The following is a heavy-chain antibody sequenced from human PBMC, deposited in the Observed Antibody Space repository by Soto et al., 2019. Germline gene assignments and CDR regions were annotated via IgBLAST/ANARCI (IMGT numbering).Heavy chain of an antibody. V-gene: IGHV1-3*01. Sequence: ASVKVSCKASGYTFTSYAMHWVRQAPGQRLEWMGWINAGNGNTKYSQKFQGRVTITRDTSASTAYMELSSLRSEDTAVYYCARDRSGLTGYYNVGTYFDYWGQGTLVTVSS. D-gene: IGHD3-9*01. CDR1: GYTFTSYA. CDR3: ARDRSGLTGYYNVGTYFDY. J-gene: IGHJ4*02. CDR2: INAGNGNT.